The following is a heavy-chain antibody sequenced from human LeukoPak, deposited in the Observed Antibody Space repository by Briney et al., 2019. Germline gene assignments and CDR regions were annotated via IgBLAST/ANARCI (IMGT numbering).Heavy chain of an antibody. V-gene: IGHV3-48*03. J-gene: IGHJ3*02. D-gene: IGHD3-3*01. CDR2: ISSSGSTI. CDR1: GFTFSSYE. Sequence: GGSLRLSCAASGFTFSSYEMNWVRQAPGKGLEWVSYISSSGSTIYYADSVKGRFTISRDNAKNSLYLQMNSLRAEDTAVYYCATLTTLDAFDIWGQGTMVTVSS. CDR3: ATLTTLDAFDI.